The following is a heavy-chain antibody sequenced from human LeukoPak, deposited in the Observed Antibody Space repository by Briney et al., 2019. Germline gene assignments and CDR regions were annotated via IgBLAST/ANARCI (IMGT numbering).Heavy chain of an antibody. Sequence: GGSLRPSCVASGFNFSNYWMSWVRQAPGKGLQWVANMKQDGREIYYVDSVEGRFTISRDNAKNSLYLQMNSLRAEDTAVYYCAKAGGAWGQGTLVTVSS. CDR2: MKQDGREI. V-gene: IGHV3-7*01. CDR3: AKAGGA. J-gene: IGHJ4*02. D-gene: IGHD1-14*01. CDR1: GFNFSNYW.